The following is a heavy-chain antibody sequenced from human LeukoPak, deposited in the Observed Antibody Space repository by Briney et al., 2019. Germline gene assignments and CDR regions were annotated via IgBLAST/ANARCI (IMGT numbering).Heavy chain of an antibody. D-gene: IGHD3-16*01. Sequence: GGSLRLSCAASGFTFSNYAMSWVRRAPGKGLEWVSAISGNGDITYYTDSVKGRFTISRDNSKNTLYPQMNSLRAEDTAIYYCAKVTGGDMITYGGLDYWGQGTLVTVSS. CDR3: AKVTGGDMITYGGLDY. V-gene: IGHV3-23*01. CDR1: GFTFSNYA. CDR2: ISGNGDIT. J-gene: IGHJ4*02.